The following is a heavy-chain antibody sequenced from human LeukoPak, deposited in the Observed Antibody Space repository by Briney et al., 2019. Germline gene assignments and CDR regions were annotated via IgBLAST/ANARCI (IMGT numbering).Heavy chain of an antibody. J-gene: IGHJ2*01. D-gene: IGHD5-24*01. V-gene: IGHV3-21*01. CDR3: AKGGDDGYNYVHPIWYFDL. CDR1: GFTFSSYR. Sequence: GGSLRLSCAASGFTFSSYRMNWVSQAPGKGLEGGSSISTRTTYIYYAYSVQGLFPISRDNAENSLYVQMNSLGAEDTAVYYCAKGGDDGYNYVHPIWYFDLWGRGTLVTVSS. CDR2: ISTRTTYI.